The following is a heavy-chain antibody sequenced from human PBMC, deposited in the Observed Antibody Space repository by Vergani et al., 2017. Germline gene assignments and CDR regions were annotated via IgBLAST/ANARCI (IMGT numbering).Heavy chain of an antibody. CDR1: GFTFSSYW. J-gene: IGHJ6*02. Sequence: EVQLVESGGGLVQPGGSLRLSCAASGFTFSSYWMHWVRQAPGKGLVWVSRINSDGSSTSYADSVKGRFTISRDNAKNTLYLQMNSLRAEDTAVYYCAREPQGAYYEFWSGYYTNYGMDVWGQGTTVTVSS. D-gene: IGHD3-3*01. V-gene: IGHV3-74*01. CDR2: INSDGSST. CDR3: AREPQGAYYEFWSGYYTNYGMDV.